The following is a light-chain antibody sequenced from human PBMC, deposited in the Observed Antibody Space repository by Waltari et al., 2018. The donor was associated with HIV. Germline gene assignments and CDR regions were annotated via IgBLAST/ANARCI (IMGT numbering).Light chain of an antibody. CDR3: SSYTRSSTL. J-gene: IGLJ2*01. V-gene: IGLV2-14*01. CDR2: EVS. CDR1: RRDVGGNDY. Sequence: QSALTQPASVSGSPGQSLTISCPGTRRDVGGNDYVSWYQYHPGKAPKLMIYEVSNRPSGVSNRFSGSKSGNTASLTISGLQAEDEGDYYCSSYTRSSTLFGGGTKLTVL.